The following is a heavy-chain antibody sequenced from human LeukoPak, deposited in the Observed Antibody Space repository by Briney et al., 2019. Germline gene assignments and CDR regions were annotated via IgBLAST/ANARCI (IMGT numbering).Heavy chain of an antibody. CDR1: GGTFSSYA. J-gene: IGHJ6*03. CDR3: ARAKGYSYGYYYYYYYMDV. Sequence: GASVKVSCKASGGTFSSYAISWVRQAPGQGLEWMGGIIPIFGTANYAQKFQGRVTITTDESMSTAYMELSSLRSEDTAVYYCARAKGYSYGYYYYYYYMDVWGKGTTVTVSS. CDR2: IIPIFGTA. V-gene: IGHV1-69*05. D-gene: IGHD5-18*01.